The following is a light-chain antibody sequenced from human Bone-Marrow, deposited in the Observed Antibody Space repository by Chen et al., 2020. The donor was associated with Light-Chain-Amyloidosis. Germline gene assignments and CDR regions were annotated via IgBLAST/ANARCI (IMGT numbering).Light chain of an antibody. CDR2: QDS. J-gene: IGLJ2*01. Sequence: SYVLTQPSSVSVAPGQTATIACGGNNIGSTSVHWYQQTPGQAPLLVIYQDSKRPSGIPERFSGSNSGNTATLTISGTQAMDEADYYCQAWDSSVVFGGGTKLTVL. V-gene: IGLV3-21*01. CDR1: NIGSTS. CDR3: QAWDSSVV.